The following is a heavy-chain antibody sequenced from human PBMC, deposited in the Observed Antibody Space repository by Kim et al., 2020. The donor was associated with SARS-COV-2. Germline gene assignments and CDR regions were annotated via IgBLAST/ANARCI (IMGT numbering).Heavy chain of an antibody. CDR3: ARGGAFYYGSGSFDY. V-gene: IGHV1-2*06. CDR2: INPNSGGT. CDR1: GYTFTGYY. Sequence: ASVKVSCKASGYTFTGYYMHWVRQAPGQGLEWMGRINPNSGGTNYAQKFQGRVTMTRDTSISTAYMELSRLRSDDTAVYYCARGGAFYYGSGSFDYWGQGTLVTVSS. D-gene: IGHD3-10*01. J-gene: IGHJ4*02.